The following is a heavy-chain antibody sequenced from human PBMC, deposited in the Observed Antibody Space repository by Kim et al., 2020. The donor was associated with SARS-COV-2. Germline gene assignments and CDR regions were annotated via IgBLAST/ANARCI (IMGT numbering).Heavy chain of an antibody. Sequence: GGSLRLSCAASGFTLTNYAMHWVRQTPDKGLEWVAFLSHEEITKYYADSVKGRFTISRDTSQNTLYLQMRSLRPEDTAVYYCARDLTDRYSFDYWGQGTLVTVSS. CDR2: LSHEEITK. CDR3: ARDLTDRYSFDY. V-gene: IGHV3-30-3*01. CDR1: GFTLTNYA. J-gene: IGHJ4*02. D-gene: IGHD2-21*02.